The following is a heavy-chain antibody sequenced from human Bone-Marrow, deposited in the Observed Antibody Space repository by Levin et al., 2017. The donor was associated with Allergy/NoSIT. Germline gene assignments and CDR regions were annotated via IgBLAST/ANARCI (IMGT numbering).Heavy chain of an antibody. V-gene: IGHV3-48*01. CDR3: VKDSGKKVPDYFDH. J-gene: IGHJ4*02. Sequence: GESLKISCAASGFIFSEYSMNWIRQAPGKGLEGVSYISAGSTTVYYSDSVKGRFTISRDDATNSLYLQMNSLRGEDTAVYYCVKDSGKKVPDYFDHWGQGALVTVSS. CDR1: GFIFSEYS. CDR2: ISAGSTTV. D-gene: IGHD3-10*01.